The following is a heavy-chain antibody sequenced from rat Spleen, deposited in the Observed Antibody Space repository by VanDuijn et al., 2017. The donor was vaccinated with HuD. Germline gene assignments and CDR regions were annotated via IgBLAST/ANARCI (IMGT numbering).Heavy chain of an antibody. CDR1: GYSITSNY. CDR3: ATRFITTTGFAY. Sequence: EVQLQESGPGLVKPSQSLSLTCSVTGYSITSNYWGWIRKFPGNKLEWMGYINSAGSTNYNPPLKSQISITRDTSKNQFFLQLTSVTTEDTATYYCATRFITTTGFAYWGQGTLVTVSS. D-gene: IGHD1-10*01. CDR2: INSAGST. J-gene: IGHJ3*01. V-gene: IGHV3-3*01.